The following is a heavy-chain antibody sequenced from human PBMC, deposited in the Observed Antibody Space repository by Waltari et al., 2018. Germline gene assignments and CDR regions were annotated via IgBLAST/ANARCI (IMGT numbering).Heavy chain of an antibody. J-gene: IGHJ4*02. CDR1: GFTFSNAW. CDR2: MKSKTDGGTT. V-gene: IGHV3-15*01. CDR3: ARDRAYSSFDY. Sequence: EVQLVESGGGLVKPGGSLRLSCAASGFTFSNAWMSWVRQAPGKGLEWVGRMKSKTDGGTTDYAAPVKGRFTISRDDSKNTLYLQMNSLKTEDTAIYYCARDRAYSSFDYWGQGTLVTVSS. D-gene: IGHD5-18*01.